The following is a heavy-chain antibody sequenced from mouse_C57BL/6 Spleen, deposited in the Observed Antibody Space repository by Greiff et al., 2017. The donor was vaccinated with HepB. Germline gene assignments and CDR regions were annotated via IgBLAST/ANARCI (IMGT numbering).Heavy chain of an antibody. V-gene: IGHV5-4*01. CDR3: ASKYGYDVGYAMDY. Sequence: EVHLVESGGGLVKPGGSLKLSCAASGFTFSSYAMSWVRQTPEKRLEWVATISDGGSYTYYPDNVKGRFTISRDNAKNNLYLQMSHLKSEDTAMYYCASKYGYDVGYAMDYWGQGTSVTVSS. J-gene: IGHJ4*01. D-gene: IGHD2-2*01. CDR2: ISDGGSYT. CDR1: GFTFSSYA.